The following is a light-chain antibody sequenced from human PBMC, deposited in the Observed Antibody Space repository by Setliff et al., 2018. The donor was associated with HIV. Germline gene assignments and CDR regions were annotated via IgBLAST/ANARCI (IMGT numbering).Light chain of an antibody. V-gene: IGLV2-14*01. CDR1: SSDVGGYNY. CDR2: EVT. Sequence: QSVLTQPASVSGSPGQSITISCTGTSSDVGGYNYVSWYQQHPGKAPKLIIYEVTNRPSGVSNRFSGSKSGNTASLTISGLQAEDEADYYFSSYRSSDTGVFGTGTKVTV. CDR3: SSYRSSDTGV. J-gene: IGLJ1*01.